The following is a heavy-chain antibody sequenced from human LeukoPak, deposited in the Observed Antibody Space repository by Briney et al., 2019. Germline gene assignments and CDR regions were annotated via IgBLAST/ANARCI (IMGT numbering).Heavy chain of an antibody. CDR1: GGSISSHY. Sequence: SETLSLTCTVSGGSISSHYWSWIRQPPGKGLEWIGYIYYSGSTNYNPSLKSRVTISVDTSKNQFSLKLSSVTAADTAVYYCARGYSRWLQADYWGQGTLVTVSS. CDR2: IYYSGST. D-gene: IGHD5-24*01. V-gene: IGHV4-59*11. CDR3: ARGYSRWLQADY. J-gene: IGHJ4*02.